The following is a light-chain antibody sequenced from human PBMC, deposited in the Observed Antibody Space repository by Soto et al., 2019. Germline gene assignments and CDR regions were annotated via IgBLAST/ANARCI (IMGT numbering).Light chain of an antibody. CDR2: DAS. V-gene: IGKV3-11*01. Sequence: EIVLTQSPATLSLSPGERATLSCRASQSVTSSLVWYQQKPGQVPRLLIYDASDRATGIPARFSGSGSGTDFILTISSLETEDSAVYYCQQRSNWPPRLTFGGGTKVEI. CDR1: QSVTSS. J-gene: IGKJ4*01. CDR3: QQRSNWPPRLT.